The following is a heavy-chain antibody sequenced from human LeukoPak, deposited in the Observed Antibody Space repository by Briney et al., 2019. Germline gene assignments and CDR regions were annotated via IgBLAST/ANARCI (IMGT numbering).Heavy chain of an antibody. V-gene: IGHV1-69*13. Sequence: SVKVSCKASGGTFSSYAISWVRQAPGQGLEWMGGIIPIFGTANYAQKFQGRVTITADESTSTAYMELSSLKSEDTAVYYCARMTTVVTRGDYWGQGTLVTVSS. CDR2: IIPIFGTA. CDR3: ARMTTVVTRGDY. D-gene: IGHD4-23*01. CDR1: GGTFSSYA. J-gene: IGHJ4*02.